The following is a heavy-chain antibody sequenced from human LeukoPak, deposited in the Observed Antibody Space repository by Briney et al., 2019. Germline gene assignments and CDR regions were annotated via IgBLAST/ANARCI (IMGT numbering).Heavy chain of an antibody. CDR3: ARDSSGWYTSGY. V-gene: IGHV4-34*01. CDR1: GGSFSDYY. CDR2: INHSGST. Sequence: SETLSLTCAVYGGSFSDYYWSWIRQPPGKGLEWIGEINHSGSTNYNPSLKSRVTISVDTSKNQFSLKLSSVTAADTAVYYCARDSSGWYTSGYWGQGTLVTVSS. J-gene: IGHJ4*02. D-gene: IGHD6-19*01.